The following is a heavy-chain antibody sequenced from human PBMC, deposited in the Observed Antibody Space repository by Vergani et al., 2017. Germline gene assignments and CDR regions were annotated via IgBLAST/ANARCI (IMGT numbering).Heavy chain of an antibody. CDR3: ARVKELTGYFDL. Sequence: VQLVESGGGVVQPGRSLRLSCAASGFTFSSYDMHWVRQATGKGLEWVSAIGTAGDTYYPGSVKGRFTISRENAKNSLYLQMNSLRAGDTAVYYCARVKELTGYFDLWGRGTLVTVSS. CDR1: GFTFSSYD. CDR2: IGTAGDT. D-gene: IGHD1-26*01. V-gene: IGHV3-13*01. J-gene: IGHJ2*01.